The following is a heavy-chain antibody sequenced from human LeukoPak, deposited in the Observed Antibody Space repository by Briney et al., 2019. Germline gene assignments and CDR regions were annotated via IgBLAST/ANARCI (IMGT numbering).Heavy chain of an antibody. Sequence: QTLSLTCAISGDSVSSNSAAWSWIRQSPSRGLEWLGRTYYRSKWYNDYAVSVKSRITINTDTSKNQFSLQLNSVTPEDTAVYYCARASGHYGMDVWGKGTTVTVSS. CDR2: TYYRSKWYN. CDR3: ARASGHYGMDV. V-gene: IGHV6-1*01. J-gene: IGHJ6*04. CDR1: GDSVSSNSAA. D-gene: IGHD6-25*01.